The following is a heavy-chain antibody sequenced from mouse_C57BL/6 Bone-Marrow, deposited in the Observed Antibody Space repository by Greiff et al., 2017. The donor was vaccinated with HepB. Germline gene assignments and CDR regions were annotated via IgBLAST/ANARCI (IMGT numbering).Heavy chain of an antibody. CDR1: GYTFTSYW. J-gene: IGHJ4*01. Sequence: QVQLQQPGAELVMPGASVKLSCKASGYTFTSYWMHWVKQRPGQGLEWIGEIDTSDSYTNYNQTVKGKSTLTVDKSSSTAYMQISSLTSEDSAVYYCARKAGKGYAMDYWGQGTSVTVSS. CDR3: ARKAGKGYAMDY. CDR2: IDTSDSYT. V-gene: IGHV1-69*01. D-gene: IGHD6-1*01.